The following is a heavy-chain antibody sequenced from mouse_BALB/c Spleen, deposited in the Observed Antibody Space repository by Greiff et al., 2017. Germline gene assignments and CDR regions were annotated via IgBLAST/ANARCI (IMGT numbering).Heavy chain of an antibody. CDR2: ISSGGSYT. D-gene: IGHD2-13*01. J-gene: IGHJ1*01. CDR3: ARHETNFDV. V-gene: IGHV5-6*01. CDR1: GFTFSSYG. Sequence: EVKLMESGGDLVKPGGSLKLSCAASGFTFSSYGMSWVRQTPDKRLEWVATISSGGSYTYYPDSVKGRFTISRDNAKNTLYLQMSSLKSEDTAMYYCARHETNFDVWGAGTTVTVSS.